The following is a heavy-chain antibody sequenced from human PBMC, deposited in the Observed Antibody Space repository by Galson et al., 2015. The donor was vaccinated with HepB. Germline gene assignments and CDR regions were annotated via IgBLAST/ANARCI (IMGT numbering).Heavy chain of an antibody. CDR1: GYSFTSYW. J-gene: IGHJ2*01. D-gene: IGHD6-13*01. V-gene: IGHV5-51*01. CDR3: ARLNSSSFYFWYFDL. CDR2: IYPGDSDT. Sequence: QSGAEVKKPGESLKISCKGSGYSFTSYWIGWVRQMPGKGLEWMGIIYPGDSDTRYSPSFQGQVTISADKSISTAYLQWSSPKASDTAMYYCARLNSSSFYFWYFDLWGRGTLVTVSS.